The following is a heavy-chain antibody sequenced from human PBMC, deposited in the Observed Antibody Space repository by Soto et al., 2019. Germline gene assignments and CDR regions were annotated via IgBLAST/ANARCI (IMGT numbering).Heavy chain of an antibody. Sequence: EVQLVESGGGLVQPGGSLRLSCAASGFTFSSYWMHWVRQAPGKGLVWVSRINSDGSSTSYADSVKGRFTISRDNAKNTLYLQMNSLRAEDTAVYYCARVGPSTVVAAYYFDYWGQGTLVTVSS. CDR1: GFTFSSYW. J-gene: IGHJ4*02. V-gene: IGHV3-74*01. CDR2: INSDGSST. D-gene: IGHD2-15*01. CDR3: ARVGPSTVVAAYYFDY.